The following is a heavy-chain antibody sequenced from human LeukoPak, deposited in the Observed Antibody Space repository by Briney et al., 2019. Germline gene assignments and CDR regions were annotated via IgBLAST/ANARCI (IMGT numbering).Heavy chain of an antibody. Sequence: PSETLSLTCAVYGGSFSGYYWSWIRQPPGKGLEWIGEINHSGSTNYNPSLKSRVTISVDTSKNQFSLKLSSVTAADTAVYYCARSIAAGTFQHWGQGTLVTVSS. V-gene: IGHV4-34*01. CDR1: GGSFSGYY. CDR2: INHSGST. CDR3: ARSIAAGTFQH. J-gene: IGHJ1*01. D-gene: IGHD6-13*01.